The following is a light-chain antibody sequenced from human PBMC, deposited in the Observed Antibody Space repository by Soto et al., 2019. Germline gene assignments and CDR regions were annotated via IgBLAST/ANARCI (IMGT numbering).Light chain of an antibody. V-gene: IGKV1-39*01. J-gene: IGKJ5*01. CDR2: AAS. CDR1: RSINIY. CDR3: QQSHSSPYT. Sequence: DIQMTQSPSSLSASVGDRVTITCQASRSINIYLNWYQQKPGKAPKLLIYAASNLQSGVPSRFSGDGVGTHFTHTISSLQPEDFATCHCQQSHSSPYTFGQGTRLEIK.